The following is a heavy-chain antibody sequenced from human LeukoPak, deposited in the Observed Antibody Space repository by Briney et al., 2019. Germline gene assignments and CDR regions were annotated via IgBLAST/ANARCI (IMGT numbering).Heavy chain of an antibody. CDR2: INPSGGST. J-gene: IGHJ5*02. V-gene: IGHV1-46*01. CDR3: ARGGIAALWENWFDP. D-gene: IGHD6-13*01. Sequence: GASVKVSFKASGYTFTSYYMHWVRQAPGQGLEWMGIINPSGGSTSYAQKFQGRVTMTRDMSTSTVYMELSSLRSEDTAVYYCARGGIAALWENWFDPWGQGTLVTVSS. CDR1: GYTFTSYY.